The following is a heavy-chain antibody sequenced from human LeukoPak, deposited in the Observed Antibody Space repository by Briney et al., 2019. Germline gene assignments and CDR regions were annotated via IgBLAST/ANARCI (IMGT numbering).Heavy chain of an antibody. CDR1: GDSISGYY. CDR3: ARGGAGSKWFDP. CDR2: IHSSGTT. V-gene: IGHV4-59*01. Sequence: PSETLSLTCTVSGDSISGYYWSWIRQPPGKGLEWIAFIHSSGTTNYNPSLKSRVSISVDTSNNQFSLNVNSVTAADTAVYYCARGGAGSKWFDPWGQGTLVTVSS. J-gene: IGHJ5*02.